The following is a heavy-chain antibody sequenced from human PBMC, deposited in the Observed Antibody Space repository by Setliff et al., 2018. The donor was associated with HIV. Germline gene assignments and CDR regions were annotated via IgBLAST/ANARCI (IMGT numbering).Heavy chain of an antibody. Sequence: SETLSLTCDVSGGSITGYYWSWLRQPPGKGLVWIGYIYHNGDTNYNPSLESRLTISMDTSKNQFSLNLSSVTTEDPAVYYCARGGASSKYFQHWGQGTLVTVSS. J-gene: IGHJ1*01. V-gene: IGHV4-59*01. CDR2: IYHNGDT. CDR1: GGSITGYY. CDR3: ARGGASSKYFQH. D-gene: IGHD3-16*01.